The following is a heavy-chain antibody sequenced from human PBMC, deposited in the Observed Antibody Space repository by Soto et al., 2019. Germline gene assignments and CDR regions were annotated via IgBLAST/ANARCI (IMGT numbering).Heavy chain of an antibody. CDR3: ARRKERSGPYYLDL. CDR2: MNPSNGNT. Sequence: QVQLVQSGAEVKKPGASVKVSCKASGFTFITYDISWVRQAGQGLEWMGRMNPSNGNTGYAQKFRGRLTMTRNTSITTAYMDLSTLRSDDSAVYVCARRKERSGPYYLDLWGQGTLVTVSS. CDR1: GFTFITYD. J-gene: IGHJ4*02. V-gene: IGHV1-8*01.